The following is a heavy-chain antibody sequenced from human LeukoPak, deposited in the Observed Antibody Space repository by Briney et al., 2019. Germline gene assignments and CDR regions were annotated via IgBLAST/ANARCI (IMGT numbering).Heavy chain of an antibody. J-gene: IGHJ4*02. CDR2: INGDGSTS. V-gene: IGHV3-74*01. CDR1: GFTFYSYW. CDR3: ASRGLQGRHPI. D-gene: IGHD6-6*01. Sequence: PGGSLRLSCAASGFTFYSYWMHWVRQAPGKGLVWVSCINGDGSTSNYADSVKGRFTISRDNAKNTLYLQMHSLRAEDTAVYYCASRGLQGRHPIWGQGTLVTVSS.